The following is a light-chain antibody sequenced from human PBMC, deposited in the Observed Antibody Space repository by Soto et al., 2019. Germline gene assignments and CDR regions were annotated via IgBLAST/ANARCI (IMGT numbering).Light chain of an antibody. CDR3: LQYGSSPPWT. CDR2: GAS. Sequence: EIGVTQSPGTLSLSPGERATLSCRASQRVSSNFLAWYQQKPGQAPRLLIYGASSRATGIPDRFSGSGSGTDFTLTISRLEPEDFAVYYCLQYGSSPPWTFGQGTKVEIK. V-gene: IGKV3-20*01. J-gene: IGKJ1*01. CDR1: QRVSSNF.